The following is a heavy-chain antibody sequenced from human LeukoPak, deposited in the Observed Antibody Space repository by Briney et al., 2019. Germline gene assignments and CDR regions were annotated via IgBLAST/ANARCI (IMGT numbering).Heavy chain of an antibody. CDR2: IWYDGSNR. Sequence: GGSLRLSCAASGFTFSSYGIHWVRQAPGKGLEWVALIWYDGSNRYYVDSVKGRFTISRDNSKKTVYPQMNSLRAEDTAVYYCARDPSWLGYFDYWGQGTLVTVAS. J-gene: IGHJ4*02. V-gene: IGHV3-33*01. D-gene: IGHD3-22*01. CDR1: GFTFSSYG. CDR3: ARDPSWLGYFDY.